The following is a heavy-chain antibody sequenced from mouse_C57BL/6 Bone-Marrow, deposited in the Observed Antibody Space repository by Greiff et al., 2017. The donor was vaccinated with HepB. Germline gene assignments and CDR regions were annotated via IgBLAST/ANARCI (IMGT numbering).Heavy chain of an antibody. D-gene: IGHD2-5*01. CDR3: ARSDSNYLAWFAY. CDR2: INPSNGGT. V-gene: IGHV1-53*01. Sequence: QVQLQQPGTELVKPGASVKLSCKASGYTFTSYWMHWVKQRPGQGLEWIGNINPSNGGTNYNEKFKSKATLTVDKSSSTAYMQLSSLTSEDSAVYSCARSDSNYLAWFAYWGQGTLVTVSA. J-gene: IGHJ3*01. CDR1: GYTFTSYW.